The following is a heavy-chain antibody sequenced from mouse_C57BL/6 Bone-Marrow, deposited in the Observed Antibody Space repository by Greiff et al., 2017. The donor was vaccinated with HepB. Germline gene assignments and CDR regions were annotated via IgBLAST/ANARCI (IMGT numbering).Heavy chain of an antibody. CDR3: AGHGSRAMDY. CDR2: ISSGGSYT. J-gene: IGHJ4*01. V-gene: IGHV5-6*01. CDR1: GFTFSSYG. Sequence: EVMLVESGGDLVKPGGSLKLSCAASGFTFSSYGLSCFRQTPDKSLVWFVTISSGGSYTYYPDSVKGRFTISRDTAKNTLYLQMSSLKSEDTAMYYCAGHGSRAMDYWGQGTSVTVSS.